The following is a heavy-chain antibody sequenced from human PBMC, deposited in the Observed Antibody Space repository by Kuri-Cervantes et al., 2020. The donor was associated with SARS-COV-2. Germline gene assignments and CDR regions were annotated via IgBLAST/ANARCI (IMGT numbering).Heavy chain of an antibody. CDR1: GFTFSLYW. Sequence: GESLKISCAASGFTFSLYWMHWVRQAPGKGLVWASRIDTDGTTTIYADSVKGRFTISRDNAKNTLYLQMNSLRAEDTAVYYCARDRGGCSGGSCYGWFDPWGQGTLVTVSS. CDR2: IDTDGTTT. D-gene: IGHD2-15*01. CDR3: ARDRGGCSGGSCYGWFDP. V-gene: IGHV3-74*01. J-gene: IGHJ5*02.